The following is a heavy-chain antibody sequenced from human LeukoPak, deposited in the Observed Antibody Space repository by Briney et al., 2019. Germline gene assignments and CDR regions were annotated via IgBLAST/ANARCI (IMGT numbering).Heavy chain of an antibody. Sequence: SQTLSLTCAISGDSGSSNSAAWSWIRQSPSRGLEWLGRTYYRFKWYNDYAVSVKSRITINPDTSKNQFSLQLNSVTPEDTAVYYCARSIAVAGTLNYWGQGTLVSVSS. D-gene: IGHD6-19*01. V-gene: IGHV6-1*01. J-gene: IGHJ4*02. CDR3: ARSIAVAGTLNY. CDR2: TYYRFKWYN. CDR1: GDSGSSNSAA.